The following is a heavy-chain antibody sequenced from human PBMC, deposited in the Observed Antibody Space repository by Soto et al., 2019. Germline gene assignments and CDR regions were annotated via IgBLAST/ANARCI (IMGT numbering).Heavy chain of an antibody. CDR2: ISSNSAYI. CDR1: GFTFRSFT. D-gene: IGHD6-13*01. V-gene: IGHV3-21*01. J-gene: IGHJ5*02. CDR3: TRDASRDSSARGWFDP. Sequence: PGGSLRLSCAASGFTFRSFTMNWVRQAPGKGLEWVSTISSNSAYIYYTDALRGRFTISRDNAKNSLHLQMNSLRAEDTAVYYCTRDASRDSSARGWFDPWGPGPLVPVSS.